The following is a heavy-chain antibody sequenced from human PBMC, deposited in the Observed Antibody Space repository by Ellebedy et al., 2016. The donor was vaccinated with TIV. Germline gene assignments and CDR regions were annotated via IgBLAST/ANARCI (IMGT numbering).Heavy chain of an antibody. CDR3: AKLGFDSLIGSGGMDV. J-gene: IGHJ6*02. Sequence: GESLKISCAASGFTFSNYAMSWVRRSPGKGLDWVSLISGSGEYTYYAASVKGRLTISRDKSMEPLYLQMKSLGVGDTAVYYCAKLGFDSLIGSGGMDVWGQGTTVTVSS. CDR1: GFTFSNYA. CDR2: ISGSGEYT. V-gene: IGHV3-23*01. D-gene: IGHD3-9*01.